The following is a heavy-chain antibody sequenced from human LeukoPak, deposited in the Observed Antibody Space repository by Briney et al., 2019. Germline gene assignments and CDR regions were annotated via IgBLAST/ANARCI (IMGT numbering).Heavy chain of an antibody. V-gene: IGHV3-7*01. Sequence: GGSLRLSCAASGFTFSNYWMSWVRQAPGKGLEWVANIKQDGSEKYYADSVKGRFTISRDNSKNTLYLQMNSLRAEDTAVYYCAKVRIEFYYYYGMDVWGQGTTVTVSS. CDR2: IKQDGSEK. CDR1: GFTFSNYW. J-gene: IGHJ6*02. CDR3: AKVRIEFYYYYGMDV. D-gene: IGHD3-10*01.